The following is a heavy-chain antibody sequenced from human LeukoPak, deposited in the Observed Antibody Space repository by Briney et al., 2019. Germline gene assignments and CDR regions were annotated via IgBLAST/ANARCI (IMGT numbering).Heavy chain of an antibody. CDR2: VSYSGGT. J-gene: IGHJ4*02. CDR3: AGLSTYYDFWSPLDY. V-gene: IGHV4-59*02. CDR1: GASVSSHY. D-gene: IGHD3-3*01. Sequence: PSETLSLTCTVSGASVSSHYWIWIRQPPGKGLEWIGYVSYSGGTNYNPSLKSRVTISLDTSKDQFSLRLNSVTAADTAVYYCAGLSTYYDFWSPLDYWGQGTLVTVSS.